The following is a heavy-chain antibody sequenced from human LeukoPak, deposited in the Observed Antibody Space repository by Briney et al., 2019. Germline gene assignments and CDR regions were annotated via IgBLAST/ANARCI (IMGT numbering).Heavy chain of an antibody. CDR1: GFTFRTYA. Sequence: GGSLRLSCTASGFTFRTYAMNWVRQAPGKGLEWLSGISGSGNGTYYADSVKGRFIISRDNSKNMVYLQVNSLTVEDTATYYCAKRTMSAFDSWGQGTLLIVSS. J-gene: IGHJ4*02. D-gene: IGHD5-24*01. V-gene: IGHV3-23*01. CDR2: ISGSGNGT. CDR3: AKRTMSAFDS.